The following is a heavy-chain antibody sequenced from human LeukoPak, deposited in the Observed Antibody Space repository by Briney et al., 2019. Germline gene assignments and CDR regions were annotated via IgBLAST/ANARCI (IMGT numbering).Heavy chain of an antibody. CDR1: GFTFSSYA. CDR2: ISDGGGST. J-gene: IGHJ6*02. D-gene: IGHD6-13*01. V-gene: IGHV3-23*01. CDR3: ARDRAAANYYYYGMDV. Sequence: GGSLRLSCAASGFTFSSYAMSWVRQAPGKGLEWVSAISDGGGSTYYADSVKGRFTISRDNSKNTLYLQMNSLRAEDTAVYYCARDRAAANYYYYGMDVWGQGTTVTVSS.